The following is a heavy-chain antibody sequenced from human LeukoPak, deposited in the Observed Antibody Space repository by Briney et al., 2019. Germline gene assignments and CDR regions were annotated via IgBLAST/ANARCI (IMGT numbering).Heavy chain of an antibody. D-gene: IGHD3-22*01. CDR1: GYTFTNYY. CDR3: ARDRTGYYYDSSGYYFDAFDI. J-gene: IGHJ3*02. V-gene: IGHV1-46*03. Sequence: ASVKVSCKASGYTFTNYYMHWVRQAPGQGLEWMGIINPSGGSTSYAQKFQGRGTMTRDTSTTTVYMELSSLRSEDTAVYSCARDRTGYYYDSSGYYFDAFDIWGQGTMVTVSS. CDR2: INPSGGST.